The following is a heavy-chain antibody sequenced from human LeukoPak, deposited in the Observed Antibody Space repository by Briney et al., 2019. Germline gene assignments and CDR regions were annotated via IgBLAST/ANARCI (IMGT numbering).Heavy chain of an antibody. CDR1: GGSISSSSYY. CDR3: ARLPSQLGSFDY. J-gene: IGHJ4*02. D-gene: IGHD7-27*01. CDR2: IYYSGST. V-gene: IGHV4-39*01. Sequence: SETLSLTCTVSGGSISSSSYYWGWIRQPPGKGLEWIGSIYYSGSTYYNPSLKSRVTISVDTSKNQFSLKLSSVTAADTAVYYCARLPSQLGSFDYWGQGTLVTVSS.